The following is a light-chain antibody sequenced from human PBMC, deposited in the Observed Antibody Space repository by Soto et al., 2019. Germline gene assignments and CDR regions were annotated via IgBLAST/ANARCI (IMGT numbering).Light chain of an antibody. V-gene: IGKV3-11*01. CDR2: NAS. J-gene: IGKJ1*01. CDR3: QQRHNWPRT. CDR1: QRVSIY. Sequence: EIVLTQSPATLSLSPGDRATLSCRASQRVSIYLAWYQQKPGQSPRLLIYNASNRATGIPARFSASGSGTDFTLTISSLEPEDFAVYYCQQRHNWPRTFGQGTMVDI.